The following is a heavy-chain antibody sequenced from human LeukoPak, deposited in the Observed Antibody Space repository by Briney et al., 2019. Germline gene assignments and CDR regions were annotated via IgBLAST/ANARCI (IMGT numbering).Heavy chain of an antibody. D-gene: IGHD5-24*01. V-gene: IGHV4-30-4*07. Sequence: SETLSLTCAVSGGSVSSGGYSWSWIRQPPGKGLAWIGYIYYSGNTYYNPSLKSRLTISLDTSKNQFSLNLSSVTAADTAVYYCAREGDGYNYFGYWGQGILVTVSS. J-gene: IGHJ4*02. CDR1: GGSVSSGGYS. CDR3: AREGDGYNYFGY. CDR2: IYYSGNT.